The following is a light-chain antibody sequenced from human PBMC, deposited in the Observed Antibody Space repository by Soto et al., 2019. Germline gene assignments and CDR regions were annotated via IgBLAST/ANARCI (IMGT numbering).Light chain of an antibody. CDR1: SSDVGGYNY. CDR2: DVS. V-gene: IGLV2-14*01. Sequence: QSALTQPASVSGSPGQSITISCTGTSSDVGGYNYVSWYQQHPGKAPKLMIYDVSNRPPGVSNRFSGSKSGNTAALTISWLQAEYEAEYYCSSYTSSSIPVFGGGTPLTVL. CDR3: SSYTSSSIPV. J-gene: IGLJ7*01.